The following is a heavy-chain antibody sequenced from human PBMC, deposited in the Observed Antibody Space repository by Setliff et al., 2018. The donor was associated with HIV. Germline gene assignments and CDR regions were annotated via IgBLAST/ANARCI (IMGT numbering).Heavy chain of an antibody. J-gene: IGHJ4*02. D-gene: IGHD4-17*01. Sequence: GGSLRLSCAASGFTFRNYEMNWVRQAPGKGLEWVSHISSSGGTINYADSVRGRFNISRDNAVNSLYLQVDGLKVEDSAVYYCARDLSRSADYGVFDYWGQGTLVTVSS. CDR3: ARDLSRSADYGVFDY. V-gene: IGHV3-48*03. CDR2: ISSSGGTI. CDR1: GFTFRNYE.